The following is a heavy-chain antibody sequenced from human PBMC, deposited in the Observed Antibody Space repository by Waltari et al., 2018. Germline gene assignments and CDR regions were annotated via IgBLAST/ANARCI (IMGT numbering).Heavy chain of an antibody. CDR3: AKGPVLLWFGELSAFDY. Sequence: EVQLVESGGGLVQPGRSLRLSCAASGFTFDDYAMHWVRHAPGTGLEWVSGISWNSGSIGYADSVKGRFTISRDNAKNSLYLQMNSLRAEDTALYYCAKGPVLLWFGELSAFDYWGQGTLVTVSS. CDR2: ISWNSGSI. D-gene: IGHD3-10*01. CDR1: GFTFDDYA. J-gene: IGHJ4*02. V-gene: IGHV3-9*01.